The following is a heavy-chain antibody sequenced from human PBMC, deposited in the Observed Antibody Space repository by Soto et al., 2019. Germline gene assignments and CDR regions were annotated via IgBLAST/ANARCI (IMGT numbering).Heavy chain of an antibody. CDR2: IIPILGIA. D-gene: IGHD6-13*01. CDR3: ARDIVGDPLAAAGTFFRPLDY. V-gene: IGHV1-69*04. CDR1: GGTFSSYT. J-gene: IGHJ4*02. Sequence: GASVKVSCKSSGGTFSSYTISCVRPDSGQGLEWMGRIIPILGIANYAQKFQGRVTITADKSTSTAYMELSSLRSEDTAVYYCARDIVGDPLAAAGTFFRPLDYWGQGTLVTVSS.